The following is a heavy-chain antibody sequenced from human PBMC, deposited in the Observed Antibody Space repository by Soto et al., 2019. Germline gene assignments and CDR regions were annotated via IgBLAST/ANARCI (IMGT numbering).Heavy chain of an antibody. D-gene: IGHD3-10*01. Sequence: GGSLRLSCAASGFTFSSYGMHWVRQAPGKGLEWVAVISYDGSNKYYVDSVKGRFTISRDNSKNTLYLQMNSLRAEDTAVYYCAKGGRLGSGNYYNPYYFDYWAWEPWSPSPQ. CDR1: GFTFSSYG. J-gene: IGHJ4*02. V-gene: IGHV3-30*18. CDR3: AKGGRLGSGNYYNPYYFDY. CDR2: ISYDGSNK.